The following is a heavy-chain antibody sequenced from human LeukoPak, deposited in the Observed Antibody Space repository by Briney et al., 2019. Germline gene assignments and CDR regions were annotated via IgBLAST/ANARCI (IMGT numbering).Heavy chain of an antibody. V-gene: IGHV4-38-2*02. D-gene: IGHD3-10*01. J-gene: IGHJ4*02. CDR1: GYSISSNYY. Sequence: SETLSLTCIVSGYSISSNYYWGWIRQPPGKGLEWIGRIYTSGSTNYNPSLKSRVTISVDTSKKQFSLKLSSVTAADTAVYYCAGNYYGSGSYYSEDRYWGQGTLVTVSS. CDR2: IYTSGST. CDR3: AGNYYGSGSYYSEDRY.